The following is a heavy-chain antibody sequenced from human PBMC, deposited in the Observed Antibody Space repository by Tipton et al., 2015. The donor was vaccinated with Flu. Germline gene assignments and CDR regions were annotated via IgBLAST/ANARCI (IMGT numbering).Heavy chain of an antibody. Sequence: TLSLTCTVSGGSISNYHWGWIRQPPEKGLEWIGGLYYRGSTYYNPSLKSRVTMSIDTSKNQFSLMRNSMTAADTAVYYCARDSASVPRALGYWGQGTLVPVSS. J-gene: IGHJ4*02. D-gene: IGHD2-2*01. V-gene: IGHV4-39*07. CDR3: ARDSASVPRALGY. CDR2: LYYRGST. CDR1: GGSISNYH.